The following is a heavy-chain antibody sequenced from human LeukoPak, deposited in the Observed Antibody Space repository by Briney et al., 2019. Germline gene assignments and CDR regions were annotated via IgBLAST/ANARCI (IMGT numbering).Heavy chain of an antibody. V-gene: IGHV4-31*03. CDR1: GGSISSSGYY. Sequence: KPSETLSLTCTVSGGSISSSGYYWSWLRQHPGKGLEWIGYIYYSGTTYYNPSLKSRVTISVDTSKNQFSLKLFSVTAADTAVYYCAREDYYDSSGYLDYRGQGTLVTVSS. CDR3: AREDYYDSSGYLDY. D-gene: IGHD3-22*01. J-gene: IGHJ4*02. CDR2: IYYSGTT.